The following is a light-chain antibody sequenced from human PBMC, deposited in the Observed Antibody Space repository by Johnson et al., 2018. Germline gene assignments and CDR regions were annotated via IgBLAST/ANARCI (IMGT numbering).Light chain of an antibody. CDR2: ENN. CDR1: SSNIGNNY. Sequence: QSVLTQPPSVSAAPGQKVTISCSGSSSNIGNNYVSWYQQLPGTAPKLLIYENNKRPSGIPDRFAGPKSGTSAPLGITGLQTGDEAEYYCGTWDSSLSAGNVFGTGTKVTVL. CDR3: GTWDSSLSAGNV. V-gene: IGLV1-51*02. J-gene: IGLJ1*01.